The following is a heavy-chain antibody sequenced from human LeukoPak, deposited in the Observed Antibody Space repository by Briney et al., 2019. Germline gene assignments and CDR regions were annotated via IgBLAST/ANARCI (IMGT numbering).Heavy chain of an antibody. D-gene: IGHD6-6*01. CDR3: ARYGSSSLGMDV. CDR2: ISSSGTYT. Sequence: GGSPRLSCAASGFTFSDYYMSWIRQAPGKGLEWVSYISSSGTYTNYADSVKGRFTISRDNAKNSLYLQMNTLGAEDTAVYYCARYGSSSLGMDVWGQGTTVTVSS. V-gene: IGHV3-11*06. J-gene: IGHJ6*02. CDR1: GFTFSDYY.